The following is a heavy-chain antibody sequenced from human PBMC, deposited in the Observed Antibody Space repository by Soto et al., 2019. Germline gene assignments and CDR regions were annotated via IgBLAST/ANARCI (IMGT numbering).Heavy chain of an antibody. CDR2: ISAYNGNT. CDR1: GYTFTSYG. CDR3: ARDRNKAQWLVPYYYYGMDV. D-gene: IGHD6-19*01. J-gene: IGHJ6*02. Sequence: GASVKVSCKASGYTFTSYGISWVRQAPGQRLEWMGWISAYNGNTNYAQKLQGRVTMTTDTSTSTAYMELRSLRSDDTAVYYCARDRNKAQWLVPYYYYGMDVWGQGTTVTVSS. V-gene: IGHV1-18*01.